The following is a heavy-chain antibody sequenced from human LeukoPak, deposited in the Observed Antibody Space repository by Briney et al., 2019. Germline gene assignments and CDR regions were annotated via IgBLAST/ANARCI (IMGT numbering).Heavy chain of an antibody. V-gene: IGHV1-18*01. CDR1: DYTFSSYD. D-gene: IGHD3-22*01. J-gene: IGHJ4*02. CDR3: ARHVTYYSDSSGHDLADY. CDR2: ISAYNGNT. Sequence: ASVKVSCKASDYTFSSYDISWVRQAPGQGLEWMGWISAYNGNTSYAQKVQGRVTMTTDTSTSTAYMEVRSLRSDDTAVYYCARHVTYYSDSSGHDLADYWGQGTLVTVSS.